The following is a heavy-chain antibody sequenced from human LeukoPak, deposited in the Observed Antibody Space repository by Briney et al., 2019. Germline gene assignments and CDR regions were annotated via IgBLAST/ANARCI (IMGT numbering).Heavy chain of an antibody. J-gene: IGHJ4*02. D-gene: IGHD3-16*02. Sequence: SETLSLTCTVSGGSISSYYWSWIRQPAGKGLEWIGRIYTSGSTNYNPSLKSRVTMSVDTSKNQFSLKLSSVTAADTAVYYCAGSIMITFGGVIVMTPFDYWGQGTLVTVSS. CDR3: AGSIMITFGGVIVMTPFDY. V-gene: IGHV4-4*07. CDR1: GGSISSYY. CDR2: IYTSGST.